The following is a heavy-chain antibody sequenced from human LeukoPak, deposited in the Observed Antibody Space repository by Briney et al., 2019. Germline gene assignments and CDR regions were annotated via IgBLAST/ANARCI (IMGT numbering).Heavy chain of an antibody. Sequence: ASVKVSCKASGYTFTAYYMHWVRQAPGQGLEWMGWINPNSGATNYAQRFQGRVTMTRDMSITTAYMELSRLKSDDTAVYYCARDQGTGWYTDLDHWGQGTLVTVSS. CDR2: INPNSGAT. D-gene: IGHD6-19*01. CDR1: GYTFTAYY. J-gene: IGHJ4*02. CDR3: ARDQGTGWYTDLDH. V-gene: IGHV1-2*02.